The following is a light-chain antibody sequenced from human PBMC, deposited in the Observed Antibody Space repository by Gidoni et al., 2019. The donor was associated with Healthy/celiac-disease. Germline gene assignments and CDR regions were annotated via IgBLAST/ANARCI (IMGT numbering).Light chain of an antibody. Sequence: DIQMTQSPSSLSASVGDRVTITCQASQDISNYINWYQQKPGKAPKLLIYDASNLETGVPSRFSGSGSGTDFTFTISSLQPEDIATYYCQQYDNLPFTFGPGTKVDIK. CDR1: QDISNY. CDR3: QQYDNLPFT. V-gene: IGKV1-33*01. J-gene: IGKJ3*01. CDR2: DAS.